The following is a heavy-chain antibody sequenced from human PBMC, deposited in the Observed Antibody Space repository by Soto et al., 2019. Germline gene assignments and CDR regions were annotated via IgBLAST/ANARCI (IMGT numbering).Heavy chain of an antibody. V-gene: IGHV3-48*03. CDR2: ISSSGSTI. J-gene: IGHJ5*02. D-gene: IGHD1-26*01. CDR3: TVVKRWDQYSTSGYWFDP. Sequence: GGSLRLSCAASGFTFSSYEMNWVRQAPGKGLEWVSYISSSGSTIYYADSVKGRFTISRDNAKNSLYLQMNSLKTEDTAVYYCTVVKRWDQYSTSGYWFDPWGPGTLVTVSS. CDR1: GFTFSSYE.